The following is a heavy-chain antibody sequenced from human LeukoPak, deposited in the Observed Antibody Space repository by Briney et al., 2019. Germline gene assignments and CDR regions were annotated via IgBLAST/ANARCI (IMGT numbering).Heavy chain of an antibody. D-gene: IGHD3-22*01. J-gene: IGHJ4*02. V-gene: IGHV4-34*01. CDR3: ARGDYYYDSSGYDVTFDY. CDR2: INHSGST. Sequence: SETLSLTCAVYGGSFSGYYWSWIRQPPGKGLEWIGEINHSGSTNYNPSLKSRVTISVDTSKNQFSLKLSSVTAADTAVYYCARGDYYYDSSGYDVTFDYWGQGTLVTVSS. CDR1: GGSFSGYY.